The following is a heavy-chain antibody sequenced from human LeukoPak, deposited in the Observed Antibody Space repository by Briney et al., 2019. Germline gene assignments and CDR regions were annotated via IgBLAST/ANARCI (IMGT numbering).Heavy chain of an antibody. CDR1: GYTFTGYY. CDR3: ARDLSGGKLRYFDWLPPDY. V-gene: IGHV1-2*02. D-gene: IGHD3-9*01. J-gene: IGHJ4*02. CDR2: INPNSGGT. Sequence: ASVKVSCKASGYTFTGYYMHWVRQAPGQGLEWMGWINPNSGGTNYAQKFQGRVTMTRDMSTSTVYMELSSLRSEDTAVYYCARDLSGGKLRYFDWLPPDYWGQGTLVTVSS.